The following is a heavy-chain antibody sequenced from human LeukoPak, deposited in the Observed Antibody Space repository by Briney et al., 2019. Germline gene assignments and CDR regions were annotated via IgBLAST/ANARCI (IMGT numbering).Heavy chain of an antibody. Sequence: VASVKVSCKASGYTFTSYDINWVRQATGQGLEWMGWKNPNSGNTGYAQKFQGRVTMTRNTSISTAYMELSSLRSEDTAVYYCARATVREVVAAAYYFDYWGQGTLVTVSS. CDR1: GYTFTSYD. V-gene: IGHV1-8*01. D-gene: IGHD2-15*01. J-gene: IGHJ4*02. CDR2: KNPNSGNT. CDR3: ARATVREVVAAAYYFDY.